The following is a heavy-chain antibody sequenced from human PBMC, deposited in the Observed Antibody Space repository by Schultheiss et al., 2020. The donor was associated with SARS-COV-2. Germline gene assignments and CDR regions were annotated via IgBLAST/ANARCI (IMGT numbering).Heavy chain of an antibody. CDR1: GFAFSGSA. D-gene: IGHD4-17*01. J-gene: IGHJ5*02. V-gene: IGHV3-23*01. CDR3: ARQGVNYGDYGPFDP. Sequence: GGSLRLSCAASGFAFSGSAMSWVRQAPGKGLEWVSVTSGSGSVTYYADSVKGRFTISRDNSKNTLYLQMNSLRAEDTAVYYCARQGVNYGDYGPFDPWGQGTLVTVSS. CDR2: TSGSGSVT.